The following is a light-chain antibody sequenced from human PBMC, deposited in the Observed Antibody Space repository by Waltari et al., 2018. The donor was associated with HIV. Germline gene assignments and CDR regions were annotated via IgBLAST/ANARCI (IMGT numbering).Light chain of an antibody. CDR3: YSTDSSVDHRGV. J-gene: IGLJ3*02. CDR1: ALPKKY. V-gene: IGLV3-10*01. CDR2: DDT. Sequence: SYELTQPPSVSVSPGQTARITCSGDALPKKYAYWYQRRSGQAPVLVIYDDTKRLSGIPGRFSGSSSGTMATLTISGAQVEDEADYYCYSTDSSVDHRGVFGGGTKVTVL.